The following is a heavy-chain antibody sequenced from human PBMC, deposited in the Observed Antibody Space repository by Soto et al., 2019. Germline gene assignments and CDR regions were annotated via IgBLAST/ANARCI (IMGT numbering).Heavy chain of an antibody. V-gene: IGHV3-23*01. J-gene: IGHJ3*02. Sequence: EVQLLESGGGLVQPGGSLRLSCAASGFTFSSYAMSWVRQAPGKGLEWVSAISGSGSSTYYADSVKGRFTISRDNTKKTLYLQLKSLRGEDTAVYYCSKGLNYDILSGYYRDAFDIWGQGTMVTVSS. D-gene: IGHD3-9*01. CDR1: GFTFSSYA. CDR3: SKGLNYDILSGYYRDAFDI. CDR2: ISGSGSST.